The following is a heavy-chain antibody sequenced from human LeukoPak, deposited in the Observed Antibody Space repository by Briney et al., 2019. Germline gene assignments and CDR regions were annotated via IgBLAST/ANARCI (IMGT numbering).Heavy chain of an antibody. Sequence: GASVTVSFTASGYTFTIYGISWVRQAPGQGLEWMGWISAYSGNTNYAQKLQGRVTMTTDTSTSTAYMELRSLRSDDTAVYYCARYSYDFWSGYSGYYYYMDVWGKGTTVTVSS. V-gene: IGHV1-18*01. CDR1: GYTFTIYG. CDR2: ISAYSGNT. D-gene: IGHD3-3*01. J-gene: IGHJ6*03. CDR3: ARYSYDFWSGYSGYYYYMDV.